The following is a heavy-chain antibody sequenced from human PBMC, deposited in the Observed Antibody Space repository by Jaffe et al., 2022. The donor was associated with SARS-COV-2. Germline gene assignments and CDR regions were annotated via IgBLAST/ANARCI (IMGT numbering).Heavy chain of an antibody. CDR2: IYYSGST. V-gene: IGHV4-30-4*01. Sequence: QVQLQESGPGLAKPSQTLSLTCTVSGGSISSGDYYWSWIRQPPGKGLEWIGYIYYSGSTYYNPSLKSRIIISIDTSKNQFSLRLSSVTAADTAVYYCARVWGDYSENWFDPWGQGTLVTVSS. J-gene: IGHJ5*02. D-gene: IGHD4-17*01. CDR3: ARVWGDYSENWFDP. CDR1: GGSISSGDYY.